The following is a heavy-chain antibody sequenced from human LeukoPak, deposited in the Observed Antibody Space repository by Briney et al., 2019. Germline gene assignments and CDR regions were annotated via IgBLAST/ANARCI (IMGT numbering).Heavy chain of an antibody. J-gene: IGHJ4*02. V-gene: IGHV7-4-1*02. CDR3: GRDPKLGIRGYTYCYIDF. CDR1: GYTFTTYA. D-gene: IGHD5-18*01. Sequence: ASVKVSCKTSGYTFTTYAISWVRQAPGQGLEWMGWINTNTGNPTYAQGFFTGRYVFSLDTSVNTAYLQITGLKADDTAVYYCGRDPKLGIRGYTYCYIDFWGQGTLVTVAS. CDR2: INTNTGNP.